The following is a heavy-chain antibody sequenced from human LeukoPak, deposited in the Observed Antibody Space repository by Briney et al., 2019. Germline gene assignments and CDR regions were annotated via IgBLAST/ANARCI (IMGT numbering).Heavy chain of an antibody. CDR3: ARDPSGTYYPRVSGALDI. CDR2: ISSISSYI. CDR1: GFTFSSYS. D-gene: IGHD1-26*01. J-gene: IGHJ3*02. V-gene: IGHV3-21*01. Sequence: GGSLRLSCAASGFTFSSYSMNWVRQAPGKGLEWVLSISSISSYIYYADSVKGRFTVSRDNAKNSLYLQMDSLRAEDTAVYYCARDPSGTYYPRVSGALDIWGQGTMVTVSS.